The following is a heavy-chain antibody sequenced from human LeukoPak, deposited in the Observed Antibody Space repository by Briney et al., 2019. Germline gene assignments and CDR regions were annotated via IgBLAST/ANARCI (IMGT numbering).Heavy chain of an antibody. Sequence: ASVNVFCNACGYIFTGHYMHWVRQAPGQGLEWMGWLNPNSGGTNYAQKFQGRVTMTRDTSISTAYMELSRLRSDDTVVYYCAQAGYSGYDFDYWGQGTLVTVSS. CDR2: LNPNSGGT. J-gene: IGHJ4*02. V-gene: IGHV1-2*02. CDR1: GYIFTGHY. D-gene: IGHD5-12*01. CDR3: AQAGYSGYDFDY.